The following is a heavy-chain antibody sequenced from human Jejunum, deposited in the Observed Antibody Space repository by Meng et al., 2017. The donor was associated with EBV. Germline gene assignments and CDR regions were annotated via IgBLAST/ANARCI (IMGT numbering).Heavy chain of an antibody. D-gene: IGHD1-26*01. CDR1: GGSVSSVGYY. CDR2: IYNSEST. CDR3: ARDQNGSYFAY. V-gene: IGHV4-61*08. J-gene: IGHJ4*02. Sequence: GHRQEAGPGLVKPSETPSPTGLVAGGSVSSVGYYWSWNRQPPGKGLEWIGYIYNSESTNYKSSPQSRVNISADTSKNQFSLRLSSVTAADTAVYYCARDQNGSYFAYWGQGTLVTVSS.